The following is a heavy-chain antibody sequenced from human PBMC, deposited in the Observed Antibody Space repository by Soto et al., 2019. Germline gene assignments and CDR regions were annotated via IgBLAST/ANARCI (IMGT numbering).Heavy chain of an antibody. CDR3: ARLLAGSGSYYSPLYFDY. Sequence: SETLSLTCTVSGGSISSSSYYWGWIRQPPGKGLEWIGSIYYSGSTYYNPSLKSRVTISVDTSISTAYMGLSRLRSDDTAVYYCARLLAGSGSYYSPLYFDYWGQGTLVTVSS. J-gene: IGHJ4*02. V-gene: IGHV4-39*01. D-gene: IGHD3-10*01. CDR2: IYYSGST. CDR1: GGSISSSSYY.